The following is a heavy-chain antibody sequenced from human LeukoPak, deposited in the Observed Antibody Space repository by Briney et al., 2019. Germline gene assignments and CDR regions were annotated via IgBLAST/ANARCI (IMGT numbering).Heavy chain of an antibody. CDR1: GYTFTGHY. D-gene: IGHD3-22*01. J-gene: IGHJ2*01. CDR2: INPSDGGA. V-gene: IGHV1-46*01. Sequence: ASVKVSCKASGYTFTGHYIHWVRQAPGQGLEWMGIINPSDGGATYAQKFQGRVTMTRDTPTSTLYMELSSLKSEDTAVYYCARKAPHDSSGWYFDLWGRGTLVTVSS. CDR3: ARKAPHDSSGWYFDL.